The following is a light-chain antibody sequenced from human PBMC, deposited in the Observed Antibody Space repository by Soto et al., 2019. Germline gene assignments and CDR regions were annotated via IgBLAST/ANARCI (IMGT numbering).Light chain of an antibody. J-gene: IGLJ2*01. CDR2: DVS. CDR3: CSYAGSYTVV. V-gene: IGLV2-14*03. Sequence: QSALTQPASVSGSPGQSITISCTGTSSDVGGYKFVSWYQQHPGRAPKVIISDVSHRPSGVSNRFSGSKSGNTASLTISGLQAEDEADYYCCSYAGSYTVVFGGGTKLTVL. CDR1: SSDVGGYKF.